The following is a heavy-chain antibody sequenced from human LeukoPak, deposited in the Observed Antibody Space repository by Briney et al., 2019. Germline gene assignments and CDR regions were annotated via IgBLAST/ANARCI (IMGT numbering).Heavy chain of an antibody. J-gene: IGHJ6*02. Sequence: ASVKVSCKASGYTFTSYDINWVRQATGQGLEWMGWMNPNSGNTGYAQKFQGRVTMTRNTSISTAYMELSSLRSEDTAVYYCARVRGKYYGMDVWGQGTTVTVSS. CDR1: GYTFTSYD. V-gene: IGHV1-8*01. D-gene: IGHD4-23*01. CDR3: ARVRGKYYGMDV. CDR2: MNPNSGNT.